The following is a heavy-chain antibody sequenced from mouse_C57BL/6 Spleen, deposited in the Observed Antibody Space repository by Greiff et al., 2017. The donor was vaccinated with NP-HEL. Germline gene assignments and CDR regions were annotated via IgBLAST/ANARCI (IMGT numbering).Heavy chain of an antibody. CDR1: GFTFSSYA. CDR3: ARDGCRFITTVVAFDY. J-gene: IGHJ2*01. V-gene: IGHV5-4*01. D-gene: IGHD1-1*01. Sequence: DVKLVESGGGLVKPGGSLKLSCAASGFTFSSYALSWVRQTPEKRLEWVATISDGSSYTYYPDNVKGRFTISRDNAKNNLYLQMSHLKSEDTAMYYCARDGCRFITTVVAFDYWGQGTTLTVSS. CDR2: ISDGSSYT.